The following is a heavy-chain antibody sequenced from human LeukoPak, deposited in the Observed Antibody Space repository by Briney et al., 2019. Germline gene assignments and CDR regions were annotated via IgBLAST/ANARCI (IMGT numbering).Heavy chain of an antibody. CDR1: GFSVTTYY. J-gene: IGHJ4*02. D-gene: IGHD3-3*01. V-gene: IGHV3-66*01. CDR2: FYSGGNT. CDR3: ATDRGWRTSGYYLYYFEY. Sequence: GGSLRLSCAASGFSVTTYYMSWVRQAPGKGLEWVSVFYSGGNTYYADSVKGRFTISRDKSKNTLYLQMNSLRAEDTAVYYCATDRGWRTSGYYLYYFEYWGQGTLVTYSS.